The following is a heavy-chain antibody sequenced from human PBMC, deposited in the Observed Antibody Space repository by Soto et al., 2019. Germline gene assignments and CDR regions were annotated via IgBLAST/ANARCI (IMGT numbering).Heavy chain of an antibody. J-gene: IGHJ2*01. D-gene: IGHD6-19*01. Sequence: QVHLVQSGAEGKKPGASVKLYCKASGYTFSNYGIHWVRQAPGQRLEWMGWINAGNGNTKYSEKFQGRVTMTRDTSASTAYMELSSLRSEDTAVYFCARSGYSSGWYHWYFDFWGRGTLVTVSS. V-gene: IGHV1-3*01. CDR3: ARSGYSSGWYHWYFDF. CDR2: INAGNGNT. CDR1: GYTFSNYG.